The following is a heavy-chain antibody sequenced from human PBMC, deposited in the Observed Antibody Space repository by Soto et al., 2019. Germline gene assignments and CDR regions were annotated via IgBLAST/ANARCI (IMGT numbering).Heavy chain of an antibody. D-gene: IGHD6-19*01. CDR1: GGSISSYY. V-gene: IGHV4-30-2*01. CDR3: ARVRSGWGIDY. CDR2: IYHSGST. Sequence: SETLSLTCAVPGGSISSYYWSWIRQPPGKGLNYIGYIYHSGSTYYNPSLKSRVTISVDRSKNQFSLKLSSVTAADTAVYYCARVRSGWGIDYWGQGTLVTVSS. J-gene: IGHJ4*02.